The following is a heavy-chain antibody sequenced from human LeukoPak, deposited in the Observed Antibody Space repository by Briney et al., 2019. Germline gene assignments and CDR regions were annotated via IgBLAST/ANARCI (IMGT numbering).Heavy chain of an antibody. CDR3: AKALGYCSGGRCYPDAFDI. CDR1: GFTFSSYA. V-gene: IGHV3-23*01. J-gene: IGHJ3*02. CDR2: ISGSGGST. D-gene: IGHD2-15*01. Sequence: GGSLRLSCAASGFTFSSYAMSWVRQAPGKGLEWVSGISGSGGSTYYAGSVKGRFTISRDNSKNTLYLQMKSLRAEDTAVYYCAKALGYCSGGRCYPDAFDIWGQGTMVTVSS.